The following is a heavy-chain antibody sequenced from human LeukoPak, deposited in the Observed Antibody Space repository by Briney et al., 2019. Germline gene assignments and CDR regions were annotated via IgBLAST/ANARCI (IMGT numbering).Heavy chain of an antibody. J-gene: IGHJ4*02. V-gene: IGHV3-23*01. Sequence: PGGSLRLSCVASGITFSSHGMGWVRQAPGKGLEWVSGMNGNGGRKYYADSVKGRFTISRDNSKNTLYLQMNSLRAEDTAVYYCVKVAPSDYYDTTGYWGDHWGQGTLVTVSS. CDR2: MNGNGGRK. D-gene: IGHD3-22*01. CDR3: VKVAPSDYYDTTGYWGDH. CDR1: GITFSSHG.